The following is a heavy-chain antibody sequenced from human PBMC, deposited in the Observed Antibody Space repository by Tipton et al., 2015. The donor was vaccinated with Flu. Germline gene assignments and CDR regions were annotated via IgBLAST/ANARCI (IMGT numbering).Heavy chain of an antibody. D-gene: IGHD3-10*01. V-gene: IGHV3-53*01. CDR2: IYSGGST. J-gene: IGHJ4*02. Sequence: SLRLSCAASGFTVSSNYMSWVRQAPGKGLEWVSVIYSGGSTYYADSVKGRFTISRDNSKNTLYLQMNSLRAEDTAVYYCARVGVWFGELSVGPPSDYWGQGTLVTVSS. CDR1: GFTVSSNY. CDR3: ARVGVWFGELSVGPPSDY.